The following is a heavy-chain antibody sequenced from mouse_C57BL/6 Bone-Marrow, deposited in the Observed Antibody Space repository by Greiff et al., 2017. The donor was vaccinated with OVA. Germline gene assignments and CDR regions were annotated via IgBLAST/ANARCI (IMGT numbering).Heavy chain of an antibody. CDR1: GFNIKDYY. CDR3: ARSEYGRGLPWFAY. Sequence: VQLQQSGAELVKPGASVKLSCTASGFNIKDYYMHWVKQRTEQGLEWIGRIDPEDGETKYAPKFQGKATLTVDKPSSTAYMQLSSLTSEDSAVYYCARSEYGRGLPWFAYWGQGTLVTVSA. D-gene: IGHD5-5*01. CDR2: IDPEDGET. V-gene: IGHV14-2*01. J-gene: IGHJ3*01.